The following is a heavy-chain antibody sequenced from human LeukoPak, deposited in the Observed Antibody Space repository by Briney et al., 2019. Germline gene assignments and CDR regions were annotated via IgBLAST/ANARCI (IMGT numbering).Heavy chain of an antibody. CDR2: IHYSGRT. CDR3: ARLVVTSGLDWFDP. Sequence: PSETPSLTCTVSGGSISGNYWSWIRQPPGKGLEWIGYIHYSGRTNSSPSLKSRVTISVDTSKNQFSLKLTSVTAADTAVYYCARLVVTSGLDWFDPWGQGTLVTVSS. J-gene: IGHJ5*02. V-gene: IGHV4-59*08. CDR1: GGSISGNY. D-gene: IGHD3-22*01.